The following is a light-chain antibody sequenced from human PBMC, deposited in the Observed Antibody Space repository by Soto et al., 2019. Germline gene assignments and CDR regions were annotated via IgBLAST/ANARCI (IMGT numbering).Light chain of an antibody. J-gene: IGKJ4*01. V-gene: IGKV2-28*01. CDR1: QSLLHSNGYNY. Sequence: DIVMTQSPLSLPVTPGEPASISCRSSQSLLHSNGYNYLDWNLQKPGQSPQLLIYLGSNRASGVPDRFSGSGSGTEFTLKISRVEAEDVGVYYCMQALQTPLTFGGGTKVEIK. CDR3: MQALQTPLT. CDR2: LGS.